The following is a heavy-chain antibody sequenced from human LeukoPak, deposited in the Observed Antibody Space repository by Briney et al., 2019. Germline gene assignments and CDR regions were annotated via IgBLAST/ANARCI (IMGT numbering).Heavy chain of an antibody. Sequence: ASVTVSCTSSSYTFTIYGISWVRQAPGQGLEWMGWTLVYNGNTNYGQKHQDRVTMNTGTSTSTAYMELRSLRYNDTAVYYCARGVNYYGSGSYYNNWFDSWGQGTLVTVSS. CDR2: TLVYNGNT. CDR3: ARGVNYYGSGSYYNNWFDS. J-gene: IGHJ5*01. V-gene: IGHV1-18*01. D-gene: IGHD3-10*01. CDR1: SYTFTIYG.